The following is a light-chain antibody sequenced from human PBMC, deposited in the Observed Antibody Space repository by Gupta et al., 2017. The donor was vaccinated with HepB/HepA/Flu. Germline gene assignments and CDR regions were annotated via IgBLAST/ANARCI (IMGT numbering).Light chain of an antibody. V-gene: IGKV3-20*01. CDR3: QQYGSSPRVT. Sequence: STAPGERATLSCRASQSVSSSYLAWYQQKPGQAPRLLIYGASSRATGIPDRFSGSGSGTDFTLTISRLEPEDFAVYYCQQYGSSPRVTFGQGTRPEIK. J-gene: IGKJ5*01. CDR1: QSVSSSY. CDR2: GAS.